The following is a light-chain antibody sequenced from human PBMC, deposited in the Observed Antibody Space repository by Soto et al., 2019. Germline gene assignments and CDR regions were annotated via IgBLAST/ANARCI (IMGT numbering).Light chain of an antibody. CDR2: GAS. CDR1: QSVSSN. V-gene: IGKV3-15*01. J-gene: IGKJ4*01. Sequence: EIVMTQSPATLSVSPGERATLSCRASQSVSSNLAWYQQKPGQAPRLLIYGASTRATGIPARFSGSGSGTEFTLTISSLQSEDFAVYSCQQYNNWPLSLGGG. CDR3: QQYNNWPLS.